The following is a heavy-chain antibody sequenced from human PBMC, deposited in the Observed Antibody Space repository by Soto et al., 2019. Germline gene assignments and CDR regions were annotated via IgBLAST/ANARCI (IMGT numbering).Heavy chain of an antibody. CDR2: IYYSGST. CDR1: GGSVSSGSYY. V-gene: IGHV4-61*01. D-gene: IGHD3-10*01. CDR3: ARELLWFGESNWFDP. J-gene: IGHJ5*02. Sequence: NPSETLSLTCTVSGGSVSSGSYYWSWIRQPPGKGLEWIGYIYYSGSTNYNPSLKSRVTISVDTSKNQFSLKLSSVTAADTAVYYCARELLWFGESNWFDPWGQGTLVTVSS.